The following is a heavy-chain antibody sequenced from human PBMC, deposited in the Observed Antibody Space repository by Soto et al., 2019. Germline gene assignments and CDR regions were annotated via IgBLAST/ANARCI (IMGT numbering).Heavy chain of an antibody. J-gene: IGHJ5*02. Sequence: PSETLSLTCAVSGASVSSGNYYWSWIRQPPGRGLDWIGNIYYTGSTNYNPSLKSRVTMSVDTSRNQFSLKLNSVTAADTAVYYCARMSLTMRNWFDPWGPGTLVTV. V-gene: IGHV4-61*01. D-gene: IGHD3-22*01. CDR2: IYYTGST. CDR1: GASVSSGNYY. CDR3: ARMSLTMRNWFDP.